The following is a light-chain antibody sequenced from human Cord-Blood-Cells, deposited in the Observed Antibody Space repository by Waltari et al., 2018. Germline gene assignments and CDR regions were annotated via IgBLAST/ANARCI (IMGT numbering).Light chain of an antibody. CDR1: SSNIRAGYA. Sequence: QSVLTPPPSVSGAPGQRATISCHARSSNIRAGYAVHWYQQLPGTAPKLLIYGNSNRPSGVPDRFSGSKSGTSASLAITGLQAEDEADYYCQSYDSSLSGSVFGGGTKLTVL. J-gene: IGLJ2*01. CDR2: GNS. V-gene: IGLV1-40*01. CDR3: QSYDSSLSGSV.